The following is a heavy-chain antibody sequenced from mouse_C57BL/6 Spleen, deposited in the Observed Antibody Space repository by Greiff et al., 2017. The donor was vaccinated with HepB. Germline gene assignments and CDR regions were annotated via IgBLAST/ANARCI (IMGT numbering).Heavy chain of an antibody. V-gene: IGHV5-4*01. J-gene: IGHJ2*01. D-gene: IGHD1-1*02. CDR2: ISDGGSYT. CDR1: GFTFSSYA. CDR3: AREGGVVRALFDY. Sequence: EVQRVESGGGLVKPGGSLKLSCAASGFTFSSYAMSWVRQTPEKRLEWVATISDGGSYTYYPDNVKGRFTISRDTAKNNLYLQLSHLKSEDTAMYYCAREGGVVRALFDYWGQGTTLTVSS.